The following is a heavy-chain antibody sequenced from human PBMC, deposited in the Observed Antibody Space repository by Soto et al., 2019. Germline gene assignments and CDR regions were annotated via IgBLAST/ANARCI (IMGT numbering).Heavy chain of an antibody. V-gene: IGHV3-43D*04. CDR1: GFTFDDYA. Sequence: PGGSLRLSCAASGFTFDDYAMHWVRQAPGKGLEWVSPISWDGGSTYYADSVKGRFTISRDNSKNSLYLQMNSLRAEDTALYYCAKGQPVGDFWSGYPGMDVWGQGTTVTVSS. CDR2: ISWDGGST. CDR3: AKGQPVGDFWSGYPGMDV. D-gene: IGHD3-3*01. J-gene: IGHJ6*02.